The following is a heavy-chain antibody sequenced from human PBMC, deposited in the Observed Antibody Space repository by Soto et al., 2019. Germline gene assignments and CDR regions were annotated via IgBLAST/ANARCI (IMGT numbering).Heavy chain of an antibody. CDR1: GGSISSYY. Sequence: PSETLSLTCTVSGGSISSYYWSWIRQPPGKGLEWIGYIYYSGSTNYNPSLKSRVTISVDTSKNQFSLKLSSVTAADTAVYYCARDKGDYNWFDTWGQGTLVTAPQ. CDR2: IYYSGST. V-gene: IGHV4-59*01. J-gene: IGHJ5*02. CDR3: ARDKGDYNWFDT. D-gene: IGHD3-16*01.